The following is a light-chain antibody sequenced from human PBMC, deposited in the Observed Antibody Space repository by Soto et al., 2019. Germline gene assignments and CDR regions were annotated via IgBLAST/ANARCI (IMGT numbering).Light chain of an antibody. J-gene: IGKJ1*01. CDR3: QQYYSYPWT. CDR2: AAS. V-gene: IGKV1-8*01. Sequence: AIRMTQSPSSLSASTGDRVTITCRASQGISSYLAWYQQKPGKAPKLLIYAASTLQSGVPSRFSGSGSGTDFILTISCLQSEDFATYYCQQYYSYPWTFGQGTKVESK. CDR1: QGISSY.